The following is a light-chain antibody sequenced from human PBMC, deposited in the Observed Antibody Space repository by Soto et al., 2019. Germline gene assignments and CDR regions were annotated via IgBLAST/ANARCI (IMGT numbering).Light chain of an antibody. Sequence: ENVLTQSPAPLSLSPGERATLSCRARQSVSSYLAWYQQKPGQAPRLLIYDASNRATGIPARFSGSGSGTDFTLTISSLGPEDFAVYYCQQRSNWPPETFGQGTRLEIK. CDR3: QQRSNWPPET. CDR2: DAS. V-gene: IGKV3-11*01. CDR1: QSVSSY. J-gene: IGKJ5*01.